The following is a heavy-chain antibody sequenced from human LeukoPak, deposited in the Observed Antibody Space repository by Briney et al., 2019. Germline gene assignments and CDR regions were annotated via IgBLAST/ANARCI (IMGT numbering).Heavy chain of an antibody. Sequence: GGSLRLSCAASGCTFSDYYMSWIRQAPGKGLDWVSYISSSSVDTDYADSVKGRFTISRDNAKNSLYLQMNSLRAEDTAVYYCARGHYGMDVWGQGTTVTVSS. CDR1: GCTFSDYY. CDR2: ISSSSVDT. V-gene: IGHV3-11*05. J-gene: IGHJ6*02. CDR3: ARGHYGMDV.